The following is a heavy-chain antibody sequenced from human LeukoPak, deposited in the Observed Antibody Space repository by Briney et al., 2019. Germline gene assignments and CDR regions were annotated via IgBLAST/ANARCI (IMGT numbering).Heavy chain of an antibody. CDR3: AVKAYYYGSGFDY. D-gene: IGHD3-10*01. V-gene: IGHV3-23*01. Sequence: HPGGSLRLSCAASGFTFSSYAMSWVRQAPGKGLQWVSAISGSGGSTYYADSVKGRFTISRDNSKNTLYLQMNSLRAEDTAVYYCAVKAYYYGSGFDYWGPGTLVTVSS. CDR2: ISGSGGST. J-gene: IGHJ4*02. CDR1: GFTFSSYA.